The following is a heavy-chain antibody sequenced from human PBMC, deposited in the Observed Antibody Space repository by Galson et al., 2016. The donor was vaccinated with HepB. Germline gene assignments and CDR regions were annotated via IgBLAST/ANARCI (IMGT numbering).Heavy chain of an antibody. CDR1: GFTFSNYA. Sequence: SLRLSCAASGFTFSNYAMHWVRQAPGKGLEWVAIISYDGSDKYYADSVKGRFTFSRDNSKNTLYLQMNSLRVEDTAVYYCAKDGPAPFNAYYASDYWGQGTLVTVSS. CDR3: AKDGPAPFNAYYASDY. D-gene: IGHD4/OR15-4a*01. J-gene: IGHJ4*02. V-gene: IGHV3-30*18. CDR2: ISYDGSDK.